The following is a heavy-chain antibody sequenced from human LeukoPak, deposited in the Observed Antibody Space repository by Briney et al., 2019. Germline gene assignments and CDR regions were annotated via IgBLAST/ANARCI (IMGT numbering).Heavy chain of an antibody. V-gene: IGHV3-53*01. Sequence: GGSLRLSCAASGFTVITNDMTWVRQAPGKGLEWVSVLYSDGNTKYADSVQGRFTISRDNSKNTLYLEMNSLSPDDTAVYYCARGVEPLAANTLAYWGQGNLVTVSS. CDR1: GFTVITND. D-gene: IGHD1-14*01. CDR2: LYSDGNT. J-gene: IGHJ4*02. CDR3: ARGVEPLAANTLAY.